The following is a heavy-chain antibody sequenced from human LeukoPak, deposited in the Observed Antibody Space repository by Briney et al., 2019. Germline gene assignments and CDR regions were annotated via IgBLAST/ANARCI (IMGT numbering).Heavy chain of an antibody. Sequence: SETLSLTCTVSGGSISSYYWSWIRQPPGKGLEWIGYIYYSGSTNYNPSLKSRVTISVDTSKNQFPLKLSSVTAADTAVYYCARGRVPSYCSGGSCYSRFEDWGQGTLVTVSS. J-gene: IGHJ4*02. V-gene: IGHV4-59*01. CDR2: IYYSGST. CDR1: GGSISSYY. D-gene: IGHD2-15*01. CDR3: ARGRVPSYCSGGSCYSRFED.